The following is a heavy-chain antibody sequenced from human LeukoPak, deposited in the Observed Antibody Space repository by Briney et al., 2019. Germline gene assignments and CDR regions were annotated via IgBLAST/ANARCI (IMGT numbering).Heavy chain of an antibody. V-gene: IGHV3-21*01. CDR3: AKDMVEGSGYYYPTPFDY. CDR1: GFTFSSYS. CDR2: ISSSSYI. Sequence: PGGSLRLSCAASGFTFSSYSMNWVRQAPGKGLEWVSSISSSSYIYYADSVKGRFTISRDNAKNSLYLQMNSLRAEDTAVYYCAKDMVEGSGYYYPTPFDYWGQGTLVTVSS. J-gene: IGHJ4*02. D-gene: IGHD3-22*01.